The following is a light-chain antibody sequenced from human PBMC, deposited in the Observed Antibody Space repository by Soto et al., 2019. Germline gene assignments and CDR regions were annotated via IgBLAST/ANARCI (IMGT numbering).Light chain of an antibody. CDR3: GSWDTGLSAWV. V-gene: IGLV1-51*02. CDR1: SSNIGNNY. J-gene: IGLJ3*02. Sequence: QSVLTQPPSVSAAPGQKVTISCSGSSSNIGNNYVSWYQQLPATAPKLLIYENDKRPSGIPDRFSGSKSGTSATLGITGLQTGDEADYYCGSWDTGLSAWVFGGGTQLTVL. CDR2: END.